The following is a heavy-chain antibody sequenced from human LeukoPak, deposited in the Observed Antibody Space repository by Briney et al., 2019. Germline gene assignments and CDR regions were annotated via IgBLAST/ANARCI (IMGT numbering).Heavy chain of an antibody. CDR3: TRYDSGGYYFDY. V-gene: IGHV6-1*01. Sequence: SQTLSRTCAISGDSGSSNSAAWNWIRQSPSRGLEWLGRTYYRSKWFNDYAVSVKSRITINPDTSKNQFSLHLNSVTPEDTAVYYCTRYDSGGYYFDYWGQGTLVTVSS. CDR1: GDSGSSNSAA. D-gene: IGHD3-22*01. CDR2: TYYRSKWFN. J-gene: IGHJ4*02.